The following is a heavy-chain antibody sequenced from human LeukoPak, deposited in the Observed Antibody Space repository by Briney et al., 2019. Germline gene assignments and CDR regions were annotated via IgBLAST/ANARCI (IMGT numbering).Heavy chain of an antibody. CDR3: ARECPMAV. Sequence: PGGSLRLSCAASGITISDNYMSWVRQAPGKGLEWVSVIYSGGGTYYADSVKGRFTISRDNSKNTLFLQMNRLRAEDTAIYYRARECPMAVWGQGTLVTVSS. CDR1: GITISDNY. CDR2: IYSGGGT. J-gene: IGHJ4*02. D-gene: IGHD5-24*01. V-gene: IGHV3-66*01.